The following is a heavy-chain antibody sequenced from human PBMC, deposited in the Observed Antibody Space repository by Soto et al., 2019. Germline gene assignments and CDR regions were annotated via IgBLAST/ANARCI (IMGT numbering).Heavy chain of an antibody. Sequence: SETLSLTCTVSGGSISSYYWSWIRQPPGKGLEWIGYIYYSGSTNYSPSLKSRVTISVDTSKNQFSLKLSSVTAADTAVYYCARLRLSIAAPFDYWGQGTLVTVSS. J-gene: IGHJ4*02. CDR2: IYYSGST. V-gene: IGHV4-59*08. CDR3: ARLRLSIAAPFDY. CDR1: GGSISSYY. D-gene: IGHD6-6*01.